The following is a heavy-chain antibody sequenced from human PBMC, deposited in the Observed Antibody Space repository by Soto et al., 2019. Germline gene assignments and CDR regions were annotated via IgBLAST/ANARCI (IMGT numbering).Heavy chain of an antibody. CDR2: ISYDGSNK. CDR3: AKDPGGHRSLDYFDY. Sequence: QVQLVESGGGVVQPGRSLRLSCAASGFTFSSYGIHWVRQAPGKGLEWVAVISYDGSNKFYADSVKGRFTISRDNSKNTVYVQMNSLRAEDTAVYYCAKDPGGHRSLDYFDYWGQGTLVTVSS. D-gene: IGHD2-15*01. J-gene: IGHJ4*02. CDR1: GFTFSSYG. V-gene: IGHV3-30*18.